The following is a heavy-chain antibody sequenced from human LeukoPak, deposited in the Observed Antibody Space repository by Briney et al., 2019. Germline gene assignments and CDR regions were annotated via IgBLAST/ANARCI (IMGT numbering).Heavy chain of an antibody. Sequence: SETLSLTCTVSGASIGSYFCSWIRQPPGKGLDWIGYIYYGGGTNYNPSFESRITISVDTSKNRISLNLTSVTASDTAIYYCARERGDYDSDNWFDSWGQGTLVTVSS. CDR2: IYYGGGT. CDR1: GASIGSYF. J-gene: IGHJ5*01. D-gene: IGHD4-17*01. V-gene: IGHV4-59*01. CDR3: ARERGDYDSDNWFDS.